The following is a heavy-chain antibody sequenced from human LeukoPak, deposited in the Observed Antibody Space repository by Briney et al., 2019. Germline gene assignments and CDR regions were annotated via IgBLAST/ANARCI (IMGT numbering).Heavy chain of an antibody. J-gene: IGHJ3*02. CDR1: GGTFSSYA. Sequence: ASVKVSCKASGGTFSSYAISWVRQASGQGLEWMGGIIPIFGTANYAQKFQGRVTITTDESTSTAYMELSSLRSEDTAVYYCASTPLTIFGVVSHSYAFDIWGQGTMVTVSS. V-gene: IGHV1-69*05. CDR2: IIPIFGTA. CDR3: ASTPLTIFGVVSHSYAFDI. D-gene: IGHD3-3*01.